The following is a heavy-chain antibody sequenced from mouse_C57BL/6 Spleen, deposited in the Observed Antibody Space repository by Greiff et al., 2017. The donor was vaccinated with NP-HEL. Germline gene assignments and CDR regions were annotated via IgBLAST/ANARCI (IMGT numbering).Heavy chain of an antibody. CDR2: ISYDGSN. Sequence: ESGPGLVKPSQSLSLTCSVTGYSITSGYYWNWIRQFPGNKLEWMGYISYDGSNNYNPSLKNRISIIRDTSKNQFFLKLNSVTTEDTATYYCARDSSNLYAMDYWGQGTSVTVSS. CDR1: GYSITSGYY. CDR3: ARDSSNLYAMDY. D-gene: IGHD2-5*01. V-gene: IGHV3-6*01. J-gene: IGHJ4*01.